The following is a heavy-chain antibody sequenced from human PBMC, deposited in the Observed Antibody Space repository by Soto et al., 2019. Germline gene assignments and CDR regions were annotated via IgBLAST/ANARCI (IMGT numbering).Heavy chain of an antibody. V-gene: IGHV1-2*02. CDR3: ARALVWPRAPNWFDP. CDR2: INPSSGGT. Sequence: ASEKVSCKXSGYTFTGYYMHWVRQAPGQGLEWMGWINPSSGGTNYAQKFQGRVTMTRDTSISTAYMELSRLRSDDTAVSYCARALVWPRAPNWFDPWGQGTLVTVSS. D-gene: IGHD2-8*02. J-gene: IGHJ5*02. CDR1: GYTFTGYY.